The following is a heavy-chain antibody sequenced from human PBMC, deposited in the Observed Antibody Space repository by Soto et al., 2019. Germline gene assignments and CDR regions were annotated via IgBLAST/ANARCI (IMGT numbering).Heavy chain of an antibody. V-gene: IGHV4-39*01. CDR3: ARHAPWSSGSY. Sequence: SETLSLTCSVSGGSIISSSYYWVLIRQPPGKGLEWIGSIYYSGTIFYNPSLKSRVSISLDTSKNQFSLKLSSVTAADTAVYYCARHAPWSSGSYLGQGTLVTVS. D-gene: IGHD6-19*01. J-gene: IGHJ4*02. CDR1: GGSIISSSYY. CDR2: IYYSGTI.